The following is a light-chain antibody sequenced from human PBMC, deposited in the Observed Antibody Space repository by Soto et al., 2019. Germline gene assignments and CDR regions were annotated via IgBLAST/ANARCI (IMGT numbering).Light chain of an antibody. CDR1: RNYIGISKY. CDR2: EVT. CDR3: SSYTTSSTRV. V-gene: IGLV2-14*01. J-gene: IGLJ1*01. Sequence: FALTQPACVTGSPGHSIAVSVSGCRNYIGISKYVSWYQQHPGKGPKLIIYEVTNRPSGVSNRFSGSKSGNTASLTISGLKAEDEADYYCSSYTTSSTRVFGPGTKVNVL.